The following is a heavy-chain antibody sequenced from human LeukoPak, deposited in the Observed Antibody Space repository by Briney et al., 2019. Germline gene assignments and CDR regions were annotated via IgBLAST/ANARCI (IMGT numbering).Heavy chain of an antibody. CDR1: GYTFTSYA. V-gene: IGHV1-3*01. CDR3: ARLKYCTNGVCYAGFDY. Sequence: ASVKVSCKASGYTFTSYAMHWVRQAPGQRLEWMGWINAGNGNTKYSQKFQGRVTITRDTSADTAYMELSSLRSEDTAVYYCARLKYCTNGVCYAGFDYWGQGTLVTISS. D-gene: IGHD2-8*01. CDR2: INAGNGNT. J-gene: IGHJ4*02.